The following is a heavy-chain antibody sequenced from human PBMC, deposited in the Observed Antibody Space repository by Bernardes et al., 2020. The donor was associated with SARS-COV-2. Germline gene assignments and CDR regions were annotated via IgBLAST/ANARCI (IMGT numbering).Heavy chain of an antibody. J-gene: IGHJ1*01. CDR1: GFSFESYA. D-gene: IGHD2-8*01. CDR2: ISGSGGYT. V-gene: IGHV3-23*01. CDR3: ARAIKGSANGAWYFQH. Sequence: GGSLRLSCAASGFSFESYAMSWVRQAPGKGLEWGSTISGSGGYTYYAASVQGRFTISRDNSKDTLYLQMNSLRVEDTAVYYCARAIKGSANGAWYFQHLGQGTLVTVSS.